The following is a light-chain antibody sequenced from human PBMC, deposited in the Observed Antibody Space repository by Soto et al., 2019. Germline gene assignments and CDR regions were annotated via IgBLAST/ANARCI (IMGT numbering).Light chain of an antibody. CDR2: GAS. Sequence: DIVLTQSPGTLSLSPGERATLSCRASQGVSSSYFAWYQQKPGQAPRLLIYGASRRAAGIPGWFSGSGSGTDSTPTSSRLEPEVFAEYYCQQYGSSRTFGQGTKVEIK. CDR3: QQYGSSRT. CDR1: QGVSSSY. V-gene: IGKV3-20*01. J-gene: IGKJ1*01.